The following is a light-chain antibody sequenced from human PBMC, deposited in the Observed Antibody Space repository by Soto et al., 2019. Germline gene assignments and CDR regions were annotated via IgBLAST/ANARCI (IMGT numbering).Light chain of an antibody. J-gene: IGLJ2*01. CDR1: SSNIGSNA. CDR3: ATWDDSLNGHVL. CDR2: TNN. Sequence: QSVLTQPPSASGTPGQRVTISCSGSSSNIGSNAVSWYQQLPGTAPKLLIYTNNQRPSGVPDRFSGSKSGTSASLAITGLQSEDEADYYCATWDDSLNGHVLFGGGTKRTVL. V-gene: IGLV1-44*01.